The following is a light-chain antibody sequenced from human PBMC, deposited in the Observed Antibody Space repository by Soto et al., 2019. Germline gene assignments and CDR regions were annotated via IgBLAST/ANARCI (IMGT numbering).Light chain of an antibody. V-gene: IGKV1-27*01. J-gene: IGKJ4*01. CDR1: QGISRS. CDR2: AAS. Sequence: VHMTQSPSSLSASVGARVTITCRASQGISRSLAWYQQKPGKAPKLLIYAASTLQSGVPSRFSRSGSGTDFTLTISSLKTDDVEIYYGQKYDSAPLTFGGGTKVEIK. CDR3: QKYDSAPLT.